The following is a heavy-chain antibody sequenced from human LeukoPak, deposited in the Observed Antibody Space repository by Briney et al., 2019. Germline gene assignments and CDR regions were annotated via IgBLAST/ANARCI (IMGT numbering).Heavy chain of an antibody. J-gene: IGHJ4*02. CDR2: IYRSGST. Sequence: SQTLSLTCTVSGGSISSGSYYWTWLRQPAGTGLEWIGRIYRSGSTYYNPSLKSLATISVDTSKNQFSLNLTSVTAADTAVYYCARYLGRDYPFDYWGPGTRVTVSS. CDR3: ARYLGRDYPFDY. CDR1: GGSISSGSYY. D-gene: IGHD3-10*01. V-gene: IGHV4-61*02.